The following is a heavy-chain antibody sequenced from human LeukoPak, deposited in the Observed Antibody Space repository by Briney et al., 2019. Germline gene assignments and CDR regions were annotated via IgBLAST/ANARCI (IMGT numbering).Heavy chain of an antibody. V-gene: IGHV3-30-3*01. J-gene: IGHJ6*02. CDR3: ISVTTRYYYGMDV. D-gene: IGHD4-17*01. CDR2: ISYDGSNK. CDR1: GFTFSSYA. Sequence: GGSLILSCAASGFTFSSYAMHWVRQAPGKGLEWVAVISYDGSNKYYADSVKGRFTISRDNSKNTLYLQMNSLRAEDTAVYYCISVTTRYYYGMDVWGQGTTVTVSS.